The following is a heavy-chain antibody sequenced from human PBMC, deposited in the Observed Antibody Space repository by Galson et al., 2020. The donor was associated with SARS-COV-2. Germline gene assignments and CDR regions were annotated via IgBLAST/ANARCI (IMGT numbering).Heavy chain of an antibody. V-gene: IGHV3-30*01. J-gene: IGHJ4*02. CDR1: GFTFSSYA. CDR2: ISYDGSNK. D-gene: IGHD5-18*01. Sequence: GESLKISCAASGFTFSSYAMHWVRQAPGKGLEWVAVISYDGSNKYYADSVKGRFTISRDNSKNTLYLQMNSLRAEDTAVYYCARDLLLRYSYGCDYWGQGTLVTVSS. CDR3: ARDLLLRYSYGCDY.